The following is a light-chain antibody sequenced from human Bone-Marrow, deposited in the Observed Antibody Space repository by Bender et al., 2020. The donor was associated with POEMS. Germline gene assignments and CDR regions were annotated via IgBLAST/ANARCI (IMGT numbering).Light chain of an antibody. CDR3: ISHAGSDIPV. CDR2: GVN. V-gene: IGLV2-14*02. Sequence: QSVLTQPASVSGSPGQPITISCTGTSNDVGNYDLVSWYQQHPGKDPKVIIYGVNKRPSGVPDRFSGSKSANTASLTVSGLQAEDEADYFCISHAGSDIPVFGGGTKLTVL. J-gene: IGLJ2*01. CDR1: SNDVGNYDL.